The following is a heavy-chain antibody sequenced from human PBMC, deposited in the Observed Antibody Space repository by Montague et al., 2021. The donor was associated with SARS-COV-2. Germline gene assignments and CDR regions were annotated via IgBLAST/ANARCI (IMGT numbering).Heavy chain of an antibody. Sequence: SLRLSCAASGFTFSSYSMSWVRQAPGKGLEGVSVISGSGCSTYYADSVKGRFTISRDNSKNTLYLQMNSLRAEDTAVYYCAKMAYSDWVIGFYGMDVWGQGTTVTASS. CDR3: AKMAYSDWVIGFYGMDV. CDR2: ISGSGCST. J-gene: IGHJ6*02. D-gene: IGHD3-9*01. V-gene: IGHV3-23*01. CDR1: GFTFSSYS.